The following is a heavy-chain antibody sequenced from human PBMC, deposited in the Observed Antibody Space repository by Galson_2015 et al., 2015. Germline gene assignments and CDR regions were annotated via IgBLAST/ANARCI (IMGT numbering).Heavy chain of an antibody. D-gene: IGHD5/OR15-5a*01. J-gene: IGHJ6*03. CDR3: SRQTSLPIGYYMDV. Sequence: QSGAEVTKPGESLQISCKGSGASFASYWIAWVRQMPGKGLEWMGIISPGDSDTRYSPSFQGQVTISADKSISTAYLQWSSLKASDTAMYYCSRQTSLPIGYYMDVRGKGTTVIVSS. V-gene: IGHV5-51*01. CDR2: ISPGDSDT. CDR1: GASFASYW.